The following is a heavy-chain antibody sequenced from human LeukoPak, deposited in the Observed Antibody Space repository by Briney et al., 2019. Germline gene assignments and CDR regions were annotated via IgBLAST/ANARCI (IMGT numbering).Heavy chain of an antibody. Sequence: PSETLSLTCTVSGGSISSSSYYWGWVRQPPGKGMEWIGSIYYSGSTYYSPSLKSRFTISVDTSNNPFSLKLSSVTAANTAVYYCARGPNLWFGELIDYWGQGTLVTVSS. CDR1: GGSISSSSYY. D-gene: IGHD3-10*01. V-gene: IGHV4-39*07. J-gene: IGHJ4*02. CDR2: IYYSGST. CDR3: ARGPNLWFGELIDY.